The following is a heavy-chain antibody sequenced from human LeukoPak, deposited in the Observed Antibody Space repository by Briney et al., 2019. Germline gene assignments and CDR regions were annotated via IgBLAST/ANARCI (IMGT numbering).Heavy chain of an antibody. CDR2: IYYSGST. J-gene: IGHJ4*02. Sequence: PSETLSLTCTVSGGSISSSSYYWGWIRQPPGKGLEWIGSIYYSGSTYYNPSLKSRVTISVDTSKNQFSLKLSSVTAADTAVYYCARIPSSWYRNTPHYYFDYWGQGTLVTVSS. CDR1: GGSISSSSYY. V-gene: IGHV4-39*07. CDR3: ARIPSSWYRNTPHYYFDY. D-gene: IGHD6-13*01.